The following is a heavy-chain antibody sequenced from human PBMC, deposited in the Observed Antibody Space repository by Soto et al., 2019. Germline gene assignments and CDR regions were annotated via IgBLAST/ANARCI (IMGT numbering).Heavy chain of an antibody. D-gene: IGHD2-15*01. CDR3: ARDQCLGASCWFDY. V-gene: IGHV4-59*01. CDR1: GGSISSYY. Sequence: SETLSLTCTVSGGSISSYYWSWIRQPPGKGLEWIGYIYYGGGTNYNPSLKSRVTISIDMSQNQFSLNLSSVTAADTAVYYCARDQCLGASCWFDYWGQGTQVTVS. J-gene: IGHJ4*02. CDR2: IYYGGGT.